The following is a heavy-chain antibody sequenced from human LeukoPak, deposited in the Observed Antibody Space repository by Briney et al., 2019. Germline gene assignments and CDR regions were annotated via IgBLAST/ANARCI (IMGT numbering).Heavy chain of an antibody. V-gene: IGHV3-23*01. CDR2: ISGSGGST. CDR1: GFTFSSYA. D-gene: IGHD6-19*01. J-gene: IGHJ6*03. Sequence: GGSRRLSCAASGFTFSSYAMSWVRQDPGRGLEWVSAISGSGGSTYYADSVKGRFTISRDNSKKTLYLQMNSLRAEDTAVYYCAREGSDWNYYYYMDVWGKGTTVTISS. CDR3: AREGSDWNYYYYMDV.